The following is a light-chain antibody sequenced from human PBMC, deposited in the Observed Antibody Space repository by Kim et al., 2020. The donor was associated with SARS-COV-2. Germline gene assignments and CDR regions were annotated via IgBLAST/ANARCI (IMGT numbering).Light chain of an antibody. J-gene: IGKJ3*01. CDR1: QDISNY. V-gene: IGKV1-33*01. CDR2: DAS. CDR3: QQYDNLPRT. Sequence: DTQMTQSPSSLSASVGDRVTITCQASQDISNYLNWYHQKPGKAPKLLIYDASNLETGVPSRFSGSGSGTDFTFTITSLQPEDFATYYCQQYDNLPRTFGPGTKVDFK.